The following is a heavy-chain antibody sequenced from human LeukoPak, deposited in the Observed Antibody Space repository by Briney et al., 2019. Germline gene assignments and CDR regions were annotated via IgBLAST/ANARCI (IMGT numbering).Heavy chain of an antibody. V-gene: IGHV1-18*01. CDR3: ARATLWYSSSSCDY. J-gene: IGHJ4*02. CDR1: GYTFTSYG. CDR2: ISAYNGNT. D-gene: IGHD6-6*01. Sequence: GASVKVSCKASGYTFTSYGISWVRQAPGQGLEWMGWISAYNGNTNYAQKLQGRVTMTTDTSTSTAYMELRSLRSDDTAVYYCARATLWYSSSSCDYWGQGTLVTVSS.